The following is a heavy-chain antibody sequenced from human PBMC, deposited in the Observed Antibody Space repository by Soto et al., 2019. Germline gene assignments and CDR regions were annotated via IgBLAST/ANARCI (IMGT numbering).Heavy chain of an antibody. CDR1: GCSISSYY. V-gene: IGHV4-59*08. Sequence: QVQLQESGPGLVKPSETLSLTCTVSGCSISSYYLSWIRQPPGKGLEWIGYIYYSGSTNYTPSLKSRVTIPVDTSKKQFSLKMSSVTAADTAVYYCARRYGGTFDYWGQGTLVTVSS. CDR3: ARRYGGTFDY. CDR2: IYYSGST. J-gene: IGHJ4*02. D-gene: IGHD2-15*01.